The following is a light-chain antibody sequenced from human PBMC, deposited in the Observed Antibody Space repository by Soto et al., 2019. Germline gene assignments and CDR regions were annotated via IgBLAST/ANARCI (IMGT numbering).Light chain of an antibody. CDR1: SSDVGGYNY. CDR3: SSYTAASLLGEV. Sequence: SVVTQPPSASGYPGRSFAISCTGTSSDVGGYNYVSWYQQHPGKAPKLTIYEVTYRPSGVSNRFSGSKSGNTASLTISGVQSADEADYYCSSYTAASLLGEVFGNGTKLTVL. CDR2: EVT. V-gene: IGLV2-14*01. J-gene: IGLJ6*01.